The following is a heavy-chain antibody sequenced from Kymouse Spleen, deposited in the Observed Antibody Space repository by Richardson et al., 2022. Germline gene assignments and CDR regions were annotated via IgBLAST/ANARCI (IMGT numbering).Heavy chain of an antibody. V-gene: IGHV3-33*01. Sequence: QVQLVESGGGVVQPGRSLRLSCAASGFTFSSYGMHWVRQAPGKGLEWVAVIWYDGSNKYYADSVKGRFTISRDNSKNTLYLQMNSLRAEDTAVYYCARDGVRGVPHYWGQGTLVTVSS. J-gene: IGHJ4*02. D-gene: IGHD3-10*01. CDR1: GFTFSSYG. CDR3: ARDGVRGVPHY. CDR2: IWYDGSNK.